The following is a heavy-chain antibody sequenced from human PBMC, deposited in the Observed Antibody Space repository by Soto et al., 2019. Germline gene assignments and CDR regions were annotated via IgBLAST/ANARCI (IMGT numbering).Heavy chain of an antibody. CDR3: ARSGRGYDFWSGYYPNWFDP. Sequence: GASVKVSCKASGYTFTSYDINWVRQATGQRLEWMGWVDPNSGNTGYAQKFQGRVTMTRNTSISTAYMELSSLRSEDTAVYYCARSGRGYDFWSGYYPNWFDPWGQGTLVTVSS. CDR1: GYTFTSYD. CDR2: VDPNSGNT. J-gene: IGHJ5*02. V-gene: IGHV1-8*01. D-gene: IGHD3-3*01.